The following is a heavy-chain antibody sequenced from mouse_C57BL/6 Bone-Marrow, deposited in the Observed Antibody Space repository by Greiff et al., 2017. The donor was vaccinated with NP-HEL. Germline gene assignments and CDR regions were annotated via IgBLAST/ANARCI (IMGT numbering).Heavy chain of an antibody. V-gene: IGHV1-80*01. D-gene: IGHD1-1*01. CDR1: GYAFSSYW. J-gene: IGHJ2*01. CDR2: IYPGDGDT. Sequence: QVQLKESGAELVKPGASVKISCKASGYAFSSYWMNWVKQRPGKGLEWIGQIYPGDGDTNYNGKFKGKATLTADKSSSTAYMQLSSLTSEDSAVYCCARCYGSGYCFDYWGQGTTLTVSA. CDR3: ARCYGSGYCFDY.